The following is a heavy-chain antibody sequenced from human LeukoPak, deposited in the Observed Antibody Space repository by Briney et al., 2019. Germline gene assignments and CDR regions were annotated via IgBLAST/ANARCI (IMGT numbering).Heavy chain of an antibody. J-gene: IGHJ6*03. CDR2: IYYSGST. CDR3: ARVSCSGGGCYTAGYMDV. V-gene: IGHV4-59*01. Sequence: SETLSLTCTVSGGSISSYYWSWIRQPPGKGLEWIGYIYYSGSTNYNPSLKSRVTISVDTSKNQFSLKLSSVTAADTAVYYCARVSCSGGGCYTAGYMDVWGKGTTVTVSS. D-gene: IGHD2-15*01. CDR1: GGSISSYY.